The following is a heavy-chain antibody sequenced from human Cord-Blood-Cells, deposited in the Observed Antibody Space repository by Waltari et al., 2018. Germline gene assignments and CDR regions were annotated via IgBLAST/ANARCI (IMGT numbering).Heavy chain of an antibody. CDR3: AREIAAAGDDAFDI. J-gene: IGHJ3*02. CDR2: IWDDGSNK. D-gene: IGHD6-13*01. Sequence: QVQLVESGGGVVQPGRSLRLSCAASGFTFSSYGMHWVRQAPGKGLGWGAVIWDDGSNKYYADAVKGRFTISRDNSKNTLYLQMNSLRAEDTAVYYCAREIAAAGDDAFDIWGQGTKVTVSS. V-gene: IGHV3-33*01. CDR1: GFTFSSYG.